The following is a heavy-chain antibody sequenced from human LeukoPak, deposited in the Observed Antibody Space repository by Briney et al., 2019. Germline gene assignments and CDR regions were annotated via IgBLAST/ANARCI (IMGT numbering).Heavy chain of an antibody. CDR2: IRNKLYGGTA. D-gene: IGHD2-21*01. CDR1: GFTFGDHA. V-gene: IGHV3-49*04. Sequence: PGGSLRLSCAASGFTFGDHAMSRVRQAPGKGLEWVGFIRNKLYGGTAEYAASVKGRFTISRDDSKSIAYLQMNSLKTEDTAMYYCTRVDYYSTSAFFDYWGQGTLVTVSS. J-gene: IGHJ4*02. CDR3: TRVDYYSTSAFFDY.